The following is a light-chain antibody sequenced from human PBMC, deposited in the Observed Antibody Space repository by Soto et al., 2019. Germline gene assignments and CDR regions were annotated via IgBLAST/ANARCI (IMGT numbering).Light chain of an antibody. J-gene: IGKJ5*01. V-gene: IGKV1-39*01. CDR3: QQSYSFPRT. CDR1: QSISTY. CDR2: DAS. Sequence: DSQMTHAPSSLSASVGDRVTITCRASQSISTYLNWYQQKPGKAPKLLIYDASTLRSGVPSRFSGRGSGTDFTLTISRLQPEDFATYYCQQSYSFPRTFGQGTRLEI.